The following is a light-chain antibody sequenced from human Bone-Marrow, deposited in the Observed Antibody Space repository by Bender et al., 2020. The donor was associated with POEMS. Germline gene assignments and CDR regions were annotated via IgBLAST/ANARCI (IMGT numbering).Light chain of an antibody. CDR2: DVT. V-gene: IGLV2-11*01. Sequence: QSALTQPASVSGSPGQSITISCTGTSSDVGSYNLVSWYQQHPGKAPKLMIYDVTHRPSGVPDRFSGSKSGNTASLTISGLQPEDEADYYCCSYAGTYTWVFGGGTKLTVL. CDR3: CSYAGTYTWV. CDR1: SSDVGSYNL. J-gene: IGLJ2*01.